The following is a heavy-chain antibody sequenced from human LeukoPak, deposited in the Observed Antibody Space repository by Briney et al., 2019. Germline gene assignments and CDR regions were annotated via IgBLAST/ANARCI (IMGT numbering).Heavy chain of an antibody. Sequence: PSETLSHTCTVSGGSISSSSYYWGWIRQPPGKGLEWIGSIYYSGSTYYNPSLKSRVTISVDTSKNQFSLKLSSVTAADTAVYYCARNLGARDWFDPWGQGTLVTVSS. V-gene: IGHV4-39*01. CDR1: GGSISSSSYY. CDR3: ARNLGARDWFDP. D-gene: IGHD3-16*01. CDR2: IYYSGST. J-gene: IGHJ5*02.